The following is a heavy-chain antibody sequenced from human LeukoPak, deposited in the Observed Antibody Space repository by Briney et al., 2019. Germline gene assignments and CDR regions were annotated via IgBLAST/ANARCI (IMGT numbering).Heavy chain of an antibody. CDR2: ISPDNGNT. V-gene: IGHV1-18*01. J-gene: IGHJ4*02. CDR1: GYTFTTYG. CDR3: ARDRVAAGLFDY. Sequence: ASVKVSCKSSGYTFTTYGISWLRQAPGQGLEWMGWISPDNGNTNYAQKLQGRVTMTTDTSTSTAYMELRSLRSDDTAVYYCARDRVAAGLFDYWAREPWSPSPQ. D-gene: IGHD6-13*01.